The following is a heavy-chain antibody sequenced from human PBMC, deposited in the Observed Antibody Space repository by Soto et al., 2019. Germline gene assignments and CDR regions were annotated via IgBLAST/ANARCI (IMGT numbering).Heavy chain of an antibody. CDR3: AKVGGATIRNGMDV. CDR2: IGGSAGGT. J-gene: IGHJ6*02. V-gene: IGHV3-23*04. Sequence: EVQLVESGGGLVQPGGSLRLSCAASRFTFSSYTLSWVRQAPGKGLEWISTIGGSAGGTYYADSVKGRFTISRDNSKSTLYLQMDSLRAEDTAVYYCAKVGGATIRNGMDVWCQGTTVTVSS. D-gene: IGHD3-16*01. CDR1: RFTFSSYT.